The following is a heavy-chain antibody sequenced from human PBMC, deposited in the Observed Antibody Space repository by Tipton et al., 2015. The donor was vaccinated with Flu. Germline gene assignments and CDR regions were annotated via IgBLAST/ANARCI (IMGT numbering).Heavy chain of an antibody. D-gene: IGHD5-18*01. J-gene: IGHJ4*02. Sequence: QLVQSGAEVKKPGESLKISCQGSGYSFTNYWIGWVRQMPGKGLEWMGIIYPGDSDTRYSPSFQGQVTFSADRSISTAYVQWSSLKASDTATYYCARLQGAWPQLWSDNWGQGTLVTVSS. CDR2: IYPGDSDT. CDR1: GYSFTNYW. V-gene: IGHV5-51*01. CDR3: ARLQGAWPQLWSDN.